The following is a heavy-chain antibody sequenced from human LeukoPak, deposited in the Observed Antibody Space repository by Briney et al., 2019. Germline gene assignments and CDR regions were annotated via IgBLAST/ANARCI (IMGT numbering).Heavy chain of an antibody. CDR3: APLGGSGWYGPWSN. Sequence: ASVKVSCKASGGTFSSYAISWVRQAPGQGLEWMGGIIPIFGTANYAQKFQGRVTMTRNTSISTAYMELSSLRSEDTAVYYCAPLGGSGWYGPWSNWGQGTLVTVSS. V-gene: IGHV1-69*05. J-gene: IGHJ4*02. D-gene: IGHD6-19*01. CDR1: GGTFSSYA. CDR2: IIPIFGTA.